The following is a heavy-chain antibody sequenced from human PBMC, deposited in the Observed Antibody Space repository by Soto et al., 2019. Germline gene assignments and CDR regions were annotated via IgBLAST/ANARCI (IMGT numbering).Heavy chain of an antibody. CDR3: ASSYGSGYRAFDY. D-gene: IGHD3-10*01. CDR1: GDTFNFYS. V-gene: IGHV1-69*02. Sequence: QVQLVQSGAEVKRPGSSVKVSCKASGDTFNFYSINWVRQAPGLGLEWMGRVNPIVSMSNYAQKFEGRVTRPADKSTSTADMELSSLRSEDTAIYYCASSYGSGYRAFDYWGQGALVTVSS. CDR2: VNPIVSMS. J-gene: IGHJ4*02.